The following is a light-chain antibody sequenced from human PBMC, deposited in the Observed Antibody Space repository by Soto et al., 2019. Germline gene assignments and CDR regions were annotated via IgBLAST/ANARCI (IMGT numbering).Light chain of an antibody. J-gene: IGLJ1*01. CDR2: DAS. Sequence: QSVLTQPAAVSGSPGQSIAISCTGTSRDIGAYNYVSWYQQHPGKVPKLLIYDASNRPSGISNRFSGSKSGNTASLTISGLQAEYEADYYCSSYTDTRIYVFGTGTKVTVL. CDR3: SSYTDTRIYV. CDR1: SRDIGAYNY. V-gene: IGLV2-14*03.